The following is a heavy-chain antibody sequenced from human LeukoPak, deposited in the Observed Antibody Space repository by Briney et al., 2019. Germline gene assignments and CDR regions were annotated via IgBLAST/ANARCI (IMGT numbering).Heavy chain of an antibody. CDR3: ARVRFFDSSVLTRKRSYYFDY. Sequence: SSETLSLTCTVSGGSISSSSYYWGWIRQPAGKGLEWIGRIYTSGSTNYNPSLKSRVTISVDTSKNQFSLKLSSVTAADTAVYYCARVRFFDSSVLTRKRSYYFDYWGQGTLVTVSS. D-gene: IGHD3-22*01. CDR2: IYTSGST. J-gene: IGHJ4*02. CDR1: GGSISSSSYY. V-gene: IGHV4-61*02.